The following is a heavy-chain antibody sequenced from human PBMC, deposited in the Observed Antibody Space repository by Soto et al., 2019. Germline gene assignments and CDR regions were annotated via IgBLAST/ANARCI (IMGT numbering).Heavy chain of an antibody. CDR3: AREFKRDSSSPGPLEY. Sequence: QVQLQESGPGLVQPSQTLSLTCTVSGDSISSGDYYWSWVRQSPGKGLEWIGCIYYSGTTYYNPSLGPRLTRTXDTSKNQFSLRLSSVTAADTAMYFCAREFKRDSSSPGPLEYWGQGTLVTVSS. V-gene: IGHV4-30-4*01. CDR1: GDSISSGDYY. J-gene: IGHJ4*02. D-gene: IGHD6-6*01. CDR2: IYYSGTT.